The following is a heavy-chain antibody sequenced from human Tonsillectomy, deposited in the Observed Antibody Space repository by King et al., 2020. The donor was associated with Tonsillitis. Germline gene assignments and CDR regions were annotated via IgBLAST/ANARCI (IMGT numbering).Heavy chain of an antibody. D-gene: IGHD1-20*01. J-gene: IGHJ5*02. CDR3: AKALITFGYQTPPLFDP. CDR1: GFTFDDYT. V-gene: IGHV3-43*01. CDR2: ISWDGGAT. Sequence: VQLVESGGIVVQPGGSLRLSCAASGFTFDDYTMHWVRQAPRKGLEWVSLISWDGGATYYADSVKGRFTISRDNSKTSLYLQMNSLRTEDTALYYCAKALITFGYQTPPLFDPWGQGTLVTVSS.